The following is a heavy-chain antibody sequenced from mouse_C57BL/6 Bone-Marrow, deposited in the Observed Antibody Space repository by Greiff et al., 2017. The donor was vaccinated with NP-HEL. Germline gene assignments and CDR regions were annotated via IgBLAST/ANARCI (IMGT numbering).Heavy chain of an antibody. CDR3: ASSDYYGSSYEGYWYFDV. D-gene: IGHD1-1*01. J-gene: IGHJ1*03. CDR1: GYTFTSYW. Sequence: VQLQQSEAELAKPGASVKLSCKASGYTFTSYWMHWVKQRPGQGLEWIGYINPSSGYTKYNQKFKDKATLTADKSSSTAYMQLSSLTYEDSAVYYCASSDYYGSSYEGYWYFDVWGTGTTVTVSS. CDR2: INPSSGYT. V-gene: IGHV1-7*01.